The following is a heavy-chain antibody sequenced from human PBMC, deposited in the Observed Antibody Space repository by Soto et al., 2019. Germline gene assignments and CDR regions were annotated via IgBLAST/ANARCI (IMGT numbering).Heavy chain of an antibody. D-gene: IGHD5-12*01. Sequence: PGGSLRLSCAASGFTFSSYAMRWVRQAPGKGLEWVSGVSGSGASTSYADSVRGRFSISRDNAKNTLYLQMNSLRAEDTAVYYCATVATHSYHWLDRWGQGTLVPVSS. CDR2: VSGSGAST. J-gene: IGHJ5*02. CDR1: GFTFSSYA. V-gene: IGHV3-23*01. CDR3: ATVATHSYHWLDR.